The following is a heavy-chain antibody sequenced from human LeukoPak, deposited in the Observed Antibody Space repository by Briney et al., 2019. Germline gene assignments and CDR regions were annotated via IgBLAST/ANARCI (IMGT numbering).Heavy chain of an antibody. Sequence: GALRLSCAASGFTFTTYSFNWVRQAPGKGLEWVSSISDTSTYIYYADSVKGRFTISRDNAKNSLYLQMNSLRAEDTAVYYCARGGVYSSGWYVDYWGQGTLVTVSS. CDR3: ARGGVYSSGWYVDY. D-gene: IGHD6-19*01. CDR2: ISDTSTYI. V-gene: IGHV3-21*01. CDR1: GFTFTTYS. J-gene: IGHJ4*02.